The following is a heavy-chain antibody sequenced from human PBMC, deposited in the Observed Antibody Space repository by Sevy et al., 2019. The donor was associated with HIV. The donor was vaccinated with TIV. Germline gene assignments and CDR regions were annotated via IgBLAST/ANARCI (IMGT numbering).Heavy chain of an antibody. J-gene: IGHJ3*02. D-gene: IGHD3-16*01. V-gene: IGHV3-23*01. CDR3: AVAGGGAFDS. CDR1: GFSFSDYV. CDR2: IGVRGESS. Sequence: GGSPRLSCAASGFSFSDYVLTWVRQAPGKGLEWVAAIGVRGESSYYADSMKGRSTISRDNSKNTLFLQMNSLRAEDTAVYYCAVAGGGAFDSWGQGTMVTVSS.